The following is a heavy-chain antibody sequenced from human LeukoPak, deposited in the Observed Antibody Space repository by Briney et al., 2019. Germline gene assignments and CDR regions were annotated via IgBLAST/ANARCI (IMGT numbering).Heavy chain of an antibody. CDR3: AKVLAVTSYGAKSVFDH. CDR1: GFTLSNYG. D-gene: IGHD4-23*01. Sequence: AGSLRLSCAASGFTLSNYGMHWVRQAPGKGLEWVAFIWYDGSNKYYADSVKGRFTISRDNSKNTVYLQMNSLRAEDTAVYYCAKVLAVTSYGAKSVFDHWGQGTLVTVSS. V-gene: IGHV3-30*02. J-gene: IGHJ4*02. CDR2: IWYDGSNK.